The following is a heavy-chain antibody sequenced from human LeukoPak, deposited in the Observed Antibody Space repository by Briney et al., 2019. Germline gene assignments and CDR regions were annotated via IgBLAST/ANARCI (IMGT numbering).Heavy chain of an antibody. CDR3: ARAFVSVVAVAATVHFDY. CDR1: GGSISSGGYY. V-gene: IGHV4-31*03. D-gene: IGHD2-15*01. J-gene: IGHJ4*02. Sequence: SQTLSLTCTVSGGSISSGGYYWSWIRQHPGKGLEWIGYIYYSGSTYYNPSLKSRVTISVDTSKNQFSLKLSSVTAADTAVYYCARAFVSVVAVAATVHFDYWGQGTLVTVSS. CDR2: IYYSGST.